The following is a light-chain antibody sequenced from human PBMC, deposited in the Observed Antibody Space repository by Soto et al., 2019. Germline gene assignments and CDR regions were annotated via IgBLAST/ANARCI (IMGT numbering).Light chain of an antibody. CDR1: QSVSSY. J-gene: IGKJ1*01. CDR3: QKRSNWPVT. CDR2: DAS. V-gene: IGKV3-11*01. Sequence: EIVLTQSPAALSLSPGERATLSCRASQSVSSYLAWYQQKPGQAPRLLIYDASSRATGIPARFSGSGSGTDFTLTLSSLEPEDFAVYYCQKRSNWPVTFGQGTKV.